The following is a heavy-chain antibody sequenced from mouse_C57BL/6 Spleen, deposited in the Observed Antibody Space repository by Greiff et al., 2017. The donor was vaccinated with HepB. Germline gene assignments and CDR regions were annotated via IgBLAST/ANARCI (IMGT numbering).Heavy chain of an antibody. D-gene: IGHD2-4*01. CDR3: ARGIYYDYGNYAMDY. CDR2: INPNYGTT. Sequence: VHVKQSGPELVKPGASVKISCKASGYSFTDYNMNWVKQSNGKSLEWIGVINPNYGTTSYNQKFKGKATLTVDQSSSTAYMQLNSLTSEDSAVYYCARGIYYDYGNYAMDYWGQGTSVTVSS. J-gene: IGHJ4*01. CDR1: GYSFTDYN. V-gene: IGHV1-39*01.